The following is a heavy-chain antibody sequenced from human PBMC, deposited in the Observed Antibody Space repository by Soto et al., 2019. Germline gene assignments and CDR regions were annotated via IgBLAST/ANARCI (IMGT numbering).Heavy chain of an antibody. J-gene: IGHJ5*01. D-gene: IGHD2-21*02. CDR2: IGTLRDT. V-gene: IGHV3-13*01. CDR1: GFPFSAFD. Sequence: DVQLEASGGGLIQPGGSLTLSCITSGFPFSAFDMHWVRQAAGKGLEWVSGIGTLRDTHYRDSVRGRFTISRDSAKNSVSLQMNSLTEGDTGLYFCARGRSNDFSSTPPLRFASWGRGTLVTVSP. CDR3: ARGRSNDFSSTPPLRFAS.